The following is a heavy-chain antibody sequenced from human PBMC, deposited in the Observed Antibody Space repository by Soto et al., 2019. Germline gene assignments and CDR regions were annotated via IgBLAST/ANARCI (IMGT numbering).Heavy chain of an antibody. CDR2: VDGSGAAP. D-gene: IGHD1-26*01. Sequence: XESLRLSCATSGFTFINHAMTWVRQAPGKAPQWVATVDGSGAAPFYAESVKGRFTISRDNSKNTLYLQMNSLRAEDTAVYFCAKWEVFPPGHLATQSSLDSWGQGTLVTVSS. CDR1: GFTFINHA. CDR3: AKWEVFPPGHLATQSSLDS. V-gene: IGHV3-23*01. J-gene: IGHJ4*02.